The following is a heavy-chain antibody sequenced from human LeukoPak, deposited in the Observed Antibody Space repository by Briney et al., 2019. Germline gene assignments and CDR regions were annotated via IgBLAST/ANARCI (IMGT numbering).Heavy chain of an antibody. Sequence: GGSLRLSCAASGYTFSGYWMSWVRQAPGKGLEWVANTKQDGSEKYYVDSVKGRFTISRDNAKNSLYLQMNTLRAEDTAVYYCKVGATYWGQGTLVTVSS. CDR3: KVGATY. V-gene: IGHV3-7*01. CDR2: TKQDGSEK. J-gene: IGHJ4*02. CDR1: GYTFSGYW. D-gene: IGHD1-26*01.